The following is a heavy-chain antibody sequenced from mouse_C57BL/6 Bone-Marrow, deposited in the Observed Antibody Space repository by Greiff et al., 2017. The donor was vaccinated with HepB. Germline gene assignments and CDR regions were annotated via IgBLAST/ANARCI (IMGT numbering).Heavy chain of an antibody. V-gene: IGHV1-76*01. CDR2: IYPGSGNT. CDR1: GYTFTDYY. CDR3: GRGGYDYDDGPMDY. D-gene: IGHD2-4*01. Sequence: VKLMESGAELVRPGASVKLSCKASGYTFTDYYINWVKQRPGQGLEWIARIYPGSGNTYYNEKFKGKATLTAEKSSSTAYMQLSSLTSEDSAVYFCGRGGYDYDDGPMDYWGQGTSVTVSS. J-gene: IGHJ4*01.